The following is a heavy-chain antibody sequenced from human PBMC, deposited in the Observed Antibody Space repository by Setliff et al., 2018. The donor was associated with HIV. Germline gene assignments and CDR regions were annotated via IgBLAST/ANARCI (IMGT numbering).Heavy chain of an antibody. CDR3: ATLKMATIYRDFDY. V-gene: IGHV4-39*01. J-gene: IGHJ4*02. CDR2: MYYRGGT. D-gene: IGHD5-12*01. Sequence: PSETLSLTCTVSGGSISSSGYYWGWIRQPPGKGLEWIGNMYYRGGTYYNPSLKSRVIISVDTSKNQFSLKLSSVTAADTAVYYCATLKMATIYRDFDYWGQGTLVTVSS. CDR1: GGSISSSGYY.